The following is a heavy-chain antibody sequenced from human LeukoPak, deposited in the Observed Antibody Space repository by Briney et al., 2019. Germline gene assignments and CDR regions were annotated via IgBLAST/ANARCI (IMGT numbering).Heavy chain of an antibody. CDR2: ISAYNGNT. CDR1: GYTFTSYG. V-gene: IGHV1-18*01. D-gene: IGHD6-6*01. J-gene: IGHJ4*02. CDR3: ARGLPYSSSSWGVYYFDY. Sequence: ASVKVSCKASGYTFTSYGISWVRHAPVQGLEWMGWISAYNGNTNYAQKLQGRVTMTTDTSTSTAYMELRSLRSDDTAVYYCARGLPYSSSSWGVYYFDYWGQGTLVTVSS.